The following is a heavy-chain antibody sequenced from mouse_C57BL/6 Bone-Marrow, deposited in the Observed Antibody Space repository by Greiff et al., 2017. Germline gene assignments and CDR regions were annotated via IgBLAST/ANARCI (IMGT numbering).Heavy chain of an antibody. J-gene: IGHJ4*01. CDR1: GYTFTSYW. Sequence: QVQLQQPGAELVMPGASVKLSCKASGYTFTSYWMHWVKQRPGQGLEWIGEIDPSDSYTNYNQKFKGKSTLTVDKSSSTAYMQLSSLTSEDSAVYYCARAGLFLDYARDYWGQGTSVTVSS. CDR3: ARAGLFLDYARDY. CDR2: IDPSDSYT. D-gene: IGHD1-1*02. V-gene: IGHV1-69*01.